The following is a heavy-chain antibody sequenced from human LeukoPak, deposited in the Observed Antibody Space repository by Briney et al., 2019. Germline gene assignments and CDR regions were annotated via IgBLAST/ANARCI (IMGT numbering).Heavy chain of an antibody. CDR2: IYHSGST. J-gene: IGHJ3*02. V-gene: IGHV4-38-2*02. CDR3: ARAGGYLGKDAFDI. D-gene: IGHD6-13*01. Sequence: PSETLSLTCTVSGYSISSGYYWGWLRQPPGKGLEWIGSIYHSGSTYYNPSLKSRVTISVDTSKNQFSLKLSSVTAADTAVYYCARAGGYLGKDAFDIWGQGTMVTVSS. CDR1: GYSISSGYY.